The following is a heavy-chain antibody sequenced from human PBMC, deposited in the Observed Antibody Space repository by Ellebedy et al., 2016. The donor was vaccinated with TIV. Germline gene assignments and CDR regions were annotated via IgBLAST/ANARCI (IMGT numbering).Heavy chain of an antibody. CDR3: ARDGYSGSYYYFDY. CDR1: GFTVSSNY. V-gene: IGHV3-66*01. J-gene: IGHJ4*02. CDR2: IYSGCST. Sequence: GESLKISCAASGFTVSSNYMSWVRQAPGKGLEWVSVIYSGCSTYYADSVKGRFTISRDNSKNTLYLQMNSLRAEDTAVYYCARDGYSGSYYYFDYWGQGTLVTVSS. D-gene: IGHD1-26*01.